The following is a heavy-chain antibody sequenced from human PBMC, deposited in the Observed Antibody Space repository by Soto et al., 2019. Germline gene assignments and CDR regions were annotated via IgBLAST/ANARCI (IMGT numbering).Heavy chain of an antibody. J-gene: IGHJ5*02. CDR1: GYTFTNFG. CDR2: FIPSFGTA. D-gene: IGHD1-26*01. CDR3: TRAQFRYTGTYVAADWFDP. V-gene: IGHV1-69*13. Sequence: SVKVSCKASGYTFTNFGVTWVRRAPGQGLEWMGAFIPSFGTAIYAQKFQGRVTISADESTSSAYMDLSSLRSDDTAVYYCTRAQFRYTGTYVAADWFDPRGQGTLVTVSS.